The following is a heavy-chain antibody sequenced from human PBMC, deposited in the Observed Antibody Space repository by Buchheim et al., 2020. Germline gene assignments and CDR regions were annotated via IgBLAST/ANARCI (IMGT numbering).Heavy chain of an antibody. V-gene: IGHV4-61*01. CDR2: IYYSGST. CDR1: GGSVSSGSYY. D-gene: IGHD2/OR15-2a*01. CDR3: AGESSFLYDFNY. Sequence: QVQLQESGPGLVKPSETLSLTCTVSGGSVSSGSYYWSWIRQPPGKGLEWIGYIYYSGSTNYNPSLKSRVTISVDTSKNQFSLKLSSVTAADTAVYYCAGESSFLYDFNYWGQGTL. J-gene: IGHJ4*02.